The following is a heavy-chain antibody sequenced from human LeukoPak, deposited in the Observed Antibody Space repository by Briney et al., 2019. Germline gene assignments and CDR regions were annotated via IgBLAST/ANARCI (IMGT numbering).Heavy chain of an antibody. D-gene: IGHD1-26*01. V-gene: IGHV1-8*01. J-gene: IGHJ4*02. CDR1: GYTFTSYD. Sequence: ASVKVSCKASGYTFTSYDINWVRQATGQGHEWMGWMNPNSGNTGYTQKFQGRVTMTRNTSISTAYMELSSLRSEDTAVYYCARVIVGAKFDYWGQGTLVTVSS. CDR2: MNPNSGNT. CDR3: ARVIVGAKFDY.